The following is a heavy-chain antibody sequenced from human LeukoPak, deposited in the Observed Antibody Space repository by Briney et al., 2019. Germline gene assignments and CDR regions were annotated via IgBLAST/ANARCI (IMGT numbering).Heavy chain of an antibody. CDR3: ARESYYRSYLNWFDP. Sequence: SVKVSCKASGGTFSSYAISWVRQAPGQGLEWLGGIIPIFGTANYAQKFQGRVTITTDESTSTAYMDLSSLRSEDTAVYYCARESYYRSYLNWFDPWGQGTLVTVSS. V-gene: IGHV1-69*05. J-gene: IGHJ5*02. CDR1: GGTFSSYA. D-gene: IGHD1-26*01. CDR2: IIPIFGTA.